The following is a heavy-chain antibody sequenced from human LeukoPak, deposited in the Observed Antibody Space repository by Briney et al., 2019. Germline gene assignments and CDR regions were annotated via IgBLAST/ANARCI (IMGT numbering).Heavy chain of an antibody. V-gene: IGHV4-39*07. CDR2: IYYSGST. CDR3: ARGNGSGSYYQSPYFDY. CDR1: GGSISSSSYY. J-gene: IGHJ4*02. Sequence: PSETLSLTCTVSGGSISSSSYYWGWIRQPPGKGLEWIGSIYYSGSTYYNPSLKSRVTISVDTSKNQFSLKLSSVTAADTAVYYCARGNGSGSYYQSPYFDYWGQGTLVTVSS. D-gene: IGHD3-10*01.